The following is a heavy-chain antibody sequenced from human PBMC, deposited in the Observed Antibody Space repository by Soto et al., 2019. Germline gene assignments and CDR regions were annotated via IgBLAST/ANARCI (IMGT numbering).Heavy chain of an antibody. Sequence: QVQLVESGGGVVQPGRSLRLSCAASGFTFSSYGMHWVRQAPGKGLEWVAVIWYDGSNKYYADSVKGRFTISRDNSKNTLYLQLNSLRAEDTAVYYCARDLEDGDYVYWGQGTLVTVSS. V-gene: IGHV3-33*01. CDR3: ARDLEDGDYVY. CDR2: IWYDGSNK. J-gene: IGHJ4*02. D-gene: IGHD4-17*01. CDR1: GFTFSSYG.